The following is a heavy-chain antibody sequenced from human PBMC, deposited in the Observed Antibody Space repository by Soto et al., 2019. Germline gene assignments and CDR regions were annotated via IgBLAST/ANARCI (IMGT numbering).Heavy chain of an antibody. CDR2: ISWDGEK. Sequence: ITLKESGPTLVKPTQTLTLTCTFSGFSLNTHGVGVGWIRQPPGKALKWLALISWDGEKRYSPSLNSRLTITKDTSENQVVLTMTNMDPVDTATYYCAHRRGDLLTGLYYFDYWGEGTLVSVSS. CDR1: GFSLNTHGVG. J-gene: IGHJ4*02. V-gene: IGHV2-5*02. CDR3: AHRRGDLLTGLYYFDY. D-gene: IGHD3-9*01.